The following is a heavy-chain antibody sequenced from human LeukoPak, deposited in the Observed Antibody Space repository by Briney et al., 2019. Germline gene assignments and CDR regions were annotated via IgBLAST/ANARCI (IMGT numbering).Heavy chain of an antibody. J-gene: IGHJ6*02. CDR3: AKDRQTTVNYYYYGMDV. CDR2: TSYDGSNK. Sequence: GGSLRLSCAASGFTFSSYGMHWVRQAPGKGLEWVAVTSYDGSNKYYADSVKGRFTISRDNSKNTLYLQMNSLRAEDTAVYYCAKDRQTTVNYYYYGMDVWGQGTTVTVSS. D-gene: IGHD4-17*01. V-gene: IGHV3-30*18. CDR1: GFTFSSYG.